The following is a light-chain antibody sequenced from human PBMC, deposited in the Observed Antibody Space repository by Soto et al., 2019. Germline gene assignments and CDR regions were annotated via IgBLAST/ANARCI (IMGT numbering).Light chain of an antibody. CDR3: AAWDDSLNGYV. Sequence: QSVLTQPPSASGTPGQRVTISFSGSSSNIGSNNVNWYQQFPGTAPKLLIYSSNQRPSGVPDRVSGSKSGTSASLAISGLQSEDEADYYCAAWDDSLNGYVFGTGTKVTVL. CDR2: SSN. V-gene: IGLV1-44*01. CDR1: SSNIGSNN. J-gene: IGLJ1*01.